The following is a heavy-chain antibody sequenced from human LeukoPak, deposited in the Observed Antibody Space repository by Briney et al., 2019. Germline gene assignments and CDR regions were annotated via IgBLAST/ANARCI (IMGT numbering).Heavy chain of an antibody. Sequence: ASVKVSCKASGGTFSSYAISWVRQAPGQGLEWMGRIIPILGIANYAQKFQGRVTITADKSTSTAYMELSSLRSEDTAVYYCARVSSSWPTAIPKSGGYWGQGTLVTVSS. D-gene: IGHD6-13*01. J-gene: IGHJ4*02. V-gene: IGHV1-69*04. CDR3: ARVSSSWPTAIPKSGGY. CDR2: IIPILGIA. CDR1: GGTFSSYA.